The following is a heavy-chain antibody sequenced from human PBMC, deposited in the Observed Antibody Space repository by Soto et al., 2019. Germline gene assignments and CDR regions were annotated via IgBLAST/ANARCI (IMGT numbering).Heavy chain of an antibody. CDR3: ARDDGGGTLDY. Sequence: GGSLRLSCAASGYTFSSYAMSWVRQAPGKGLEWVSVISGSGDSTYYADSVKGRFTISRDNSKNTLYLQMNSLRAEDTAVYYCARDDGGGTLDYWGQGTLVTVSS. CDR2: ISGSGDST. V-gene: IGHV3-23*01. D-gene: IGHD3-16*01. CDR1: GYTFSSYA. J-gene: IGHJ4*02.